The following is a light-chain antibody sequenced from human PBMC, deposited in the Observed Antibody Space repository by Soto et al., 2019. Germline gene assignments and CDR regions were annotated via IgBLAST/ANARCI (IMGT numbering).Light chain of an antibody. V-gene: IGKV4-1*01. J-gene: IGKJ4*01. CDR3: QQYYSAPLT. CDR2: WAS. CDR1: ESVLYSSNNRNY. Sequence: DIVMTQSPDSLAVSLGERATLNCKSSESVLYSSNNRNYVAWYQQRLGQPPKXXCYWASTRESGVPDRFSGSGSGTDFTLTISSLKAEDVAVYYCQQYYSAPLTFGGGTKVDIK.